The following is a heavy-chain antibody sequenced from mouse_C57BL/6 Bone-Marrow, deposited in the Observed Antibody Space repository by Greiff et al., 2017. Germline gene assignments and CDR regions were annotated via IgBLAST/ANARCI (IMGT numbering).Heavy chain of an antibody. CDR1: GYTFTSYW. CDR3: AKNYYGSSYYY. V-gene: IGHV1-7*01. D-gene: IGHD1-1*01. J-gene: IGHJ2*01. CDR2: INPSSGYT. Sequence: QVQLQQSGAELAKPGASVKLSCKASGYTFTSYWMHWVKQRPGQGLEWIGYINPSSGYTKYNQKFKDKATLTADKSYSTAYMQLSSLTYEASAVYYCAKNYYGSSYYYWGQGTTLTVSS.